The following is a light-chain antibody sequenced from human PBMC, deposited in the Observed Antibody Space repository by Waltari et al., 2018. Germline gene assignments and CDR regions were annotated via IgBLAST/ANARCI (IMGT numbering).Light chain of an antibody. J-gene: IGKJ1*01. V-gene: IGKV4-1*01. CDR3: QQYSSPPWT. CDR2: WAS. Sequence: DIVMTQSPDSLAVSLGERATINCKSSQSVFYSSNNENYLAWYQQRPGQPPKLLIYWASTRESGVPDRFSGSGSGTDFTLTISSLQAEDVAVYYCQQYSSPPWTFGQGTKVEIK. CDR1: QSVFYSSNNENY.